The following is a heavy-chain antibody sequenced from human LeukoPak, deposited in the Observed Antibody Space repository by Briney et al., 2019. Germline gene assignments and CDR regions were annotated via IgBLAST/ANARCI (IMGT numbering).Heavy chain of an antibody. V-gene: IGHV3-15*01. J-gene: IGHJ4*02. Sequence: PGGSLRLSCASSGFTFNNVWMNWVRQAPGKGLEWVGHIKSYTDGGTTDYAAPVKDRFTISRDDSKNTLYLQMNSLKTEDTAVYYCTTDRYCSSTTCPLTFDLWGQGTLVTVSS. CDR1: GFTFNNVW. CDR2: IKSYTDGGTT. CDR3: TTDRYCSSTTCPLTFDL. D-gene: IGHD2-2*01.